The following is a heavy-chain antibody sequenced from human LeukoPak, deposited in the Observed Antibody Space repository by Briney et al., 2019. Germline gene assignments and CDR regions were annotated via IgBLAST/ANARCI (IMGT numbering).Heavy chain of an antibody. D-gene: IGHD5-12*01. Sequence: GGSLRLSCAASGFTFSNAWMSWVRQAPGKGLEWVANINQDGSAKHYVGSVEGRFTISRDNAKNSLYLEMNGLRAEDTAVYHCVRGRGYVVDHWGQGTPVTVSS. CDR2: INQDGSAK. CDR3: VRGRGYVVDH. V-gene: IGHV3-7*04. J-gene: IGHJ5*02. CDR1: GFTFSNAW.